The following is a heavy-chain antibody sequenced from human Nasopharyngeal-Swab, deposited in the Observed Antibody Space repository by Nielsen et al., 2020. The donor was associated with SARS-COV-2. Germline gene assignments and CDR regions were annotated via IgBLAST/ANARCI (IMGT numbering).Heavy chain of an antibody. CDR1: GSRFTDYW. J-gene: IGHJ6*02. CDR2: IIPGDSDT. V-gene: IGHV5-51*01. Sequence: GESLKISCATSGSRFTDYWIAWVRQAPGKGLECMGTIIPGDSDTRYSPSFEGRITISVDQSITTAYLHWTSLKASDTAKYYCAIGAAVGTLFHGMDVWGQGTMVTVSS. CDR3: AIGAAVGTLFHGMDV. D-gene: IGHD1-26*01.